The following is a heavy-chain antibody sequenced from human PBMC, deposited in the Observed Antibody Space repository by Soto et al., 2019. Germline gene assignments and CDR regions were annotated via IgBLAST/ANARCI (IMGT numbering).Heavy chain of an antibody. Sequence: SETLSLTCTVSGVSISNYHWSWIRQSPGKGMEWIGDIHFMGSTKYNPSLKSRVSISLDTSQNQFSLNLTSVTAADTAVYYCARDWAVAGGDAFDIWGQGTVVTVS. CDR1: GVSISNYH. D-gene: IGHD6-19*01. CDR2: IHFMGST. V-gene: IGHV4-59*01. J-gene: IGHJ3*02. CDR3: ARDWAVAGGDAFDI.